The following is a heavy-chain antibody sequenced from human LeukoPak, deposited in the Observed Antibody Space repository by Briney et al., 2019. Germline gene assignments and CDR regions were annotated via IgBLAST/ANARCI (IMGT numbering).Heavy chain of an antibody. Sequence: GSLRLSCAASGITFSYYWMHWVRQAPGKGLVWVSRIDADGSSATYADSVKGRFTISRDNAKNTLYLQMNSLRAEDTAVYYCAREGGYDPFEHWGQGTLVTVSS. CDR1: GITFSYYW. J-gene: IGHJ4*02. CDR2: IDADGSSA. CDR3: AREGGYDPFEH. V-gene: IGHV3-74*01. D-gene: IGHD5-12*01.